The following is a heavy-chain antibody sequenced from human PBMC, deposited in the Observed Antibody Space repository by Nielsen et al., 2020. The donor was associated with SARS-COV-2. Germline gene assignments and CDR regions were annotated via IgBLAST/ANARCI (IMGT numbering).Heavy chain of an antibody. Sequence: VRHMPGKGLEWVAVIWYDGSNKYYADSVKGRFTISRDNSKNTLYLQMNSLRAEDTAVYYCARDLGSVAVAGTNYYGMDVWGQGTTVTVSS. V-gene: IGHV3-33*01. J-gene: IGHJ6*02. CDR3: ARDLGSVAVAGTNYYGMDV. D-gene: IGHD6-19*01. CDR2: IWYDGSNK.